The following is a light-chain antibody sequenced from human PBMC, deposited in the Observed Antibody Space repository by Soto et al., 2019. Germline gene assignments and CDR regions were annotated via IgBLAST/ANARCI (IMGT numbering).Light chain of an antibody. Sequence: QSVLTQSSSASASLGSSVNLTCTLSSGHRSYIIAWHQQQPGKAPRFLMRLESSGSQNKGSGVPDRFSGSSSGAARYLTISNLQSEDEVDYYCETWNSNTRVFGGGTKLTVL. CDR2: LESSGSQ. J-gene: IGLJ3*02. CDR1: SGHRSYI. CDR3: ETWNSNTRV. V-gene: IGLV4-60*03.